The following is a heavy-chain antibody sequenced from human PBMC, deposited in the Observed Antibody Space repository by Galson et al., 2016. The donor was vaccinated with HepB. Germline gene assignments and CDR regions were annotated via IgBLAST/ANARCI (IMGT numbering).Heavy chain of an antibody. CDR2: ISYDGSNK. J-gene: IGHJ5*02. Sequence: SLRLSCAASGFTFSSYGMHWVRQAPGKGLEWVAFISYDGSNKYYEDSVKGRFTISRDNSKNTLYLQMNTLSAEDMAVYYCAKDWGYSSGWYEHWGQGIVVSVSS. CDR1: GFTFSSYG. CDR3: AKDWGYSSGWYEH. D-gene: IGHD6-19*01. V-gene: IGHV3-30*18.